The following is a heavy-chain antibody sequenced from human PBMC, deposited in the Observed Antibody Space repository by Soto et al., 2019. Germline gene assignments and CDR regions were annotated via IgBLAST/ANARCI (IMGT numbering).Heavy chain of an antibody. CDR3: ARIKWGLDYYSGMDV. CDR1: GYTFSDYF. Sequence: QVQLVQSGAEVRKSGASVKVSCKASGYTFSDYFIQWLRQAPGQGLEWVAWINPKTAATNYAKKFQDRVTVTSDTSFSTAYLKLTRLRPDDTALYYCARIKWGLDYYSGMDVWGQGTAVSVTS. D-gene: IGHD1-26*01. J-gene: IGHJ6*02. V-gene: IGHV1-2*02. CDR2: INPKTAAT.